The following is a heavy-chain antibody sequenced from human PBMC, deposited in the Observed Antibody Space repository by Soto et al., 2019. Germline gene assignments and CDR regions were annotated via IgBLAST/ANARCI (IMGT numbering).Heavy chain of an antibody. CDR1: GFTFSDYY. J-gene: IGHJ6*02. Sequence: VGSLRLSCAGSGFTFSDYYMSWIRQAPGQGLGWVSYMSSSGVTVLYADSVKGRFTISRDNAKNSLYLQMYSLGAEDSAVYYCERNTISAAGADYYGLDVWGQRTTVTASS. CDR2: MSSSGVTV. V-gene: IGHV3-11*01. CDR3: ERNTISAAGADYYGLDV. D-gene: IGHD6-13*01.